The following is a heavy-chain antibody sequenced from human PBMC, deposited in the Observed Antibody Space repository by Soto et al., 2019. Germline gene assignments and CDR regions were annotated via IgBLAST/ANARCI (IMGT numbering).Heavy chain of an antibody. J-gene: IGHJ4*02. Sequence: QVQLVLSGAEVKKPGASVKVSCKASGYTFSSYAISWVRQAPGQGLEWMGWIITYNGNTNYTQKLQGRVTMTTDTSTTTAYMDLRSLGSDDMAVYYCARTGPPVDYWGQGTLVTVSS. CDR3: ARTGPPVDY. V-gene: IGHV1-18*03. CDR2: IITYNGNT. CDR1: GYTFSSYA.